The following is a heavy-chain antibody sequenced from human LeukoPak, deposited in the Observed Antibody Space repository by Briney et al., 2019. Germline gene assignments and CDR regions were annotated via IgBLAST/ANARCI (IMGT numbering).Heavy chain of an antibody. CDR3: VRQVDITMALPDY. CDR2: ISGYNGNT. J-gene: IGHJ4*02. CDR1: GYTFSSYG. V-gene: IGHV1-18*01. D-gene: IGHD5-18*01. Sequence: APVKVSCKASGYTFSSYGITWVRQAPGQGLEWMGWISGYNGNTKYAQKLQGRVTSTTDTSTTTAYMELRSLRSDDTAVYYCVRQVDITMALPDYWGQGTLVTVSS.